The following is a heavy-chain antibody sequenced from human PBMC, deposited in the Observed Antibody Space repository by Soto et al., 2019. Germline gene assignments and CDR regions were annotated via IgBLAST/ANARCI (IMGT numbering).Heavy chain of an antibody. Sequence: QVQLVESGGGVVQPGRSLRLSCAASGFTFGRYGMHWVRQAPGKGLEWVAVIWNDGSKEYYADSVKGRFTISRDNSKNTMYMQMNSLRGEDTGVYYCARGRIPSAIFDWFDPWGQGTLVTVSS. CDR2: IWNDGSKE. D-gene: IGHD2-2*01. CDR1: GFTFGRYG. CDR3: ARGRIPSAIFDWFDP. V-gene: IGHV3-33*01. J-gene: IGHJ5*02.